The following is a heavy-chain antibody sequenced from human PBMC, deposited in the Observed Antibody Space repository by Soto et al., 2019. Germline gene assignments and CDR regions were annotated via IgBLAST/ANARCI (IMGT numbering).Heavy chain of an antibody. CDR2: IIPIFGTA. J-gene: IGHJ6*02. V-gene: IGHV1-69*01. D-gene: IGHD1-26*01. CDR3: AGGGATISYYYYGMDV. CDR1: GGTFSSYA. Sequence: QVQLVQSGAEVKKPGSSVKVSCKASGGTFSSYAISWVRQAPGQGLEWMGGIIPIFGTANYAQKFQGRVTITADESTSTAYMEVSSLRSEDTAVYYCAGGGATISYYYYGMDVWGQGTTVTVSS.